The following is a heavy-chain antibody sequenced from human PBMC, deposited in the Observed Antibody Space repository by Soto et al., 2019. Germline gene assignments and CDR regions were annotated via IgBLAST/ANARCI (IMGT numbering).Heavy chain of an antibody. D-gene: IGHD2-21*01. V-gene: IGHV3-11*01. Sequence: QVHLVESGGGLVKPGGSLRLSCAASGFTFSDYYMNWIRQAPGKGLEWVSYISSSGTTIYYADSVKGRFTISRDNAKTSLFLQMNSLRAEDTAMYYCARGHSIFYGMEVWGPGTTVTVSS. CDR1: GFTFSDYY. CDR2: ISSSGTTI. CDR3: ARGHSIFYGMEV. J-gene: IGHJ6*02.